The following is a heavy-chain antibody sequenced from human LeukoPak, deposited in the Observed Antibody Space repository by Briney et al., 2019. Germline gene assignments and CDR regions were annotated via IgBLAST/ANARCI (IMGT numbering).Heavy chain of an antibody. D-gene: IGHD2/OR15-2a*01. CDR3: ARSPGLLDYYYGVDV. J-gene: IGHJ6*02. CDR2: INPNSGGT. V-gene: IGHV1-2*02. CDR1: GYTFTGYY. Sequence: ASVKVSCKASGYTFTGYYMHWVRQAPGQGLEWMGWINPNSGGTNYAQKFQGRVTMTRDTSISTAYMELSRLRSDDTAVYYCARSPGLLDYYYGVDVWGQGTTVTVSS.